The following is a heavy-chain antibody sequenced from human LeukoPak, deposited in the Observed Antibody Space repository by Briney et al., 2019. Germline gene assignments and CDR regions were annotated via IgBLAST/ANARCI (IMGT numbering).Heavy chain of an antibody. D-gene: IGHD2-2*02. CDR1: GYTYTSYA. V-gene: IGHV1-3*01. Sequence: GASVRVSCKASGYTYTSYAMDPVRQATGQRLEWMGWINAGNGNTKHSQKFQGRVTITRDTSANTAYMEVSSLRSEDTAVYYCARGRYCSSPSCYKPTIPRFDPWGQGTLVTVSS. J-gene: IGHJ5*02. CDR2: INAGNGNT. CDR3: ARGRYCSSPSCYKPTIPRFDP.